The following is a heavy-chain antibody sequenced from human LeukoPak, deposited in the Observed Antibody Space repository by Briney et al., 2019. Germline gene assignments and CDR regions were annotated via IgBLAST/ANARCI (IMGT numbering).Heavy chain of an antibody. V-gene: IGHV3-64D*09. CDR2: ISSNGGST. D-gene: IGHD1/OR15-1a*01. Sequence: GRSLRLSCAASGFTFSSYAMHWVRQAPGKGLEYVSAISSNGGSTYYADSVKGRFTISRDNSKNTLYLQMSSLRAEDTAVYYCVKDYNWNIFHYWGQGTLVTVSS. CDR3: VKDYNWNIFHY. CDR1: GFTFSSYA. J-gene: IGHJ4*02.